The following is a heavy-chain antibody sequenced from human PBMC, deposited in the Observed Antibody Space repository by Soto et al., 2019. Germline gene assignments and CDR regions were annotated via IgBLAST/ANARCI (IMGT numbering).Heavy chain of an antibody. CDR1: GFTFDDYA. J-gene: IGHJ4*02. CDR3: AKAGGYQRLPYFDY. CDR2: ISWNSSSI. V-gene: IGHV3-9*01. Sequence: EVQLVESGGGLVQPGRSLRLSCAASGFTFDDYAMHWVRQAPGKGLEWVSGISWNSSSIGYADSVKGRFTISRDNAKNSLYLQMNSLRAEDTALYYCAKAGGYQRLPYFDYWGQGTLVTVSS. D-gene: IGHD2-2*01.